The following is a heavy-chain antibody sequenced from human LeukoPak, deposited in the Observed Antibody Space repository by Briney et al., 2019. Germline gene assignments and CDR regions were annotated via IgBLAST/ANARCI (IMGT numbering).Heavy chain of an antibody. CDR3: AREGAYYLDS. CDR2: VKQDGSER. D-gene: IGHD4/OR15-4a*01. V-gene: IGHV3-7*01. Sequence: PGGSLRLSCAASGFTFSTYPMSWVRQAPGKGLVWVANVKQDGSERYYVGSVRGRFTISRDNAKNSLYLQMNSLRAEDTAVYYCAREGAYYLDSWGQGTLVAVSS. CDR1: GFTFSTYP. J-gene: IGHJ4*02.